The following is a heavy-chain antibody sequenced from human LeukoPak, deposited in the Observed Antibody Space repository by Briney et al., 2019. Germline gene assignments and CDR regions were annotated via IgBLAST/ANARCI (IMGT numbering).Heavy chain of an antibody. CDR3: TTHDILTGYPLGNFDY. CDR1: GFTYSNDW. D-gene: IGHD3-9*01. CDR2: IKSKTDGGTT. Sequence: GGALRLSCAASGFTYSNDWMSWVRQAPWKELEWVGRIKSKTDGGTTHCAAPGKGRFTIPRDDSKNTLFLQMSGLNTEDTAVYYCTTHDILTGYPLGNFDYWGQGTLVTVSS. V-gene: IGHV3-15*01. J-gene: IGHJ4*02.